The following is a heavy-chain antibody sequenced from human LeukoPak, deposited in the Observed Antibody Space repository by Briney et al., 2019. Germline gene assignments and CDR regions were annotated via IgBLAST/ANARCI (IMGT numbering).Heavy chain of an antibody. CDR1: GGSISSYY. CDR2: IYYSGTT. J-gene: IGHJ5*02. D-gene: IGHD5-24*01. V-gene: IGHV4-59*08. Sequence: PSETLSLTCTVSGGSISSYYWNWIRQPPGKGLEWIGYIYYSGTTNYNPSLKSRVTISMDTSKNQFSLKLASVTAADTAVYYCARHLEMATISWWFDPWGQGTLVTVSS. CDR3: ARHLEMATISWWFDP.